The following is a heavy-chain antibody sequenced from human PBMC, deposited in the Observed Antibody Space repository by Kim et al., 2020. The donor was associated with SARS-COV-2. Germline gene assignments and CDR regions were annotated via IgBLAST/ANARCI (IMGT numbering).Heavy chain of an antibody. D-gene: IGHD1-1*01. CDR1: GFTLSDYD. V-gene: IGHV3-11*05. J-gene: IGHJ4*02. CDR2: ISRSSSNT. CDR3: ARVPEGTTSAYYFDC. Sequence: GGSLRLSCAASGFTLSDYDMSWIRQAPGKGLEWVSYISRSSSNTNYADSVKGRFTISRDNAKNSLYLQVNSLRPEDTALYYCARVPEGTTSAYYFDCWGQGTLVSLSP.